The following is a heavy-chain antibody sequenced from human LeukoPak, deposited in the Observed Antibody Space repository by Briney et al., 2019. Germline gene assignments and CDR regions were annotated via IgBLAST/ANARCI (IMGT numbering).Heavy chain of an antibody. CDR2: IYWDDDK. D-gene: IGHD2-15*01. Sequence: SGPTLVKPTQTLTLTCTFSGFSLSTSGAGVGWIRQPPGKALEWLALIYWDDDKRYSPSLKSRLTITKDTSKNQVVLTMTNMDPVDTATYYCAHRLGSGHRDAFDIWGQGTMVTVSS. CDR1: GFSLSTSGAG. V-gene: IGHV2-5*02. CDR3: AHRLGSGHRDAFDI. J-gene: IGHJ3*02.